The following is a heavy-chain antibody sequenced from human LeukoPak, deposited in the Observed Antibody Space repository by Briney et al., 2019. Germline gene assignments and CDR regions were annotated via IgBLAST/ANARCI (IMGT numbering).Heavy chain of an antibody. D-gene: IGHD2-2*01. Sequence: GGSLRLSCAASGFTFSSYSMNWVRQAPGKGLEWVSSISSSSSYIYYADSVKGRFTISRDNAKNSLYLQMNSLRAEDTAVYYCARDAPARYCSSTSCYGWGQGTLVTVSS. V-gene: IGHV3-21*01. CDR1: GFTFSSYS. J-gene: IGHJ4*02. CDR2: ISSSSSYI. CDR3: ARDAPARYCSSTSCYG.